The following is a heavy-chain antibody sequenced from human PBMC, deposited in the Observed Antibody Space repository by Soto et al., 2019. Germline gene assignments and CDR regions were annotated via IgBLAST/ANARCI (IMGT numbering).Heavy chain of an antibody. CDR2: ISGSGGST. CDR3: AKDSNELYYYYGMDV. J-gene: IGHJ6*02. Sequence: GGSLRLSCAASGFTFSSYAMSWVRQAPGKGLEWVSAISGSGGSTYYADSVKGRFTISRDNSKNTLYLQMNSLRAEDTAVYYCAKDSNELYYYYGMDVWGQGTTVTVSS. V-gene: IGHV3-23*01. CDR1: GFTFSSYA. D-gene: IGHD1-7*01.